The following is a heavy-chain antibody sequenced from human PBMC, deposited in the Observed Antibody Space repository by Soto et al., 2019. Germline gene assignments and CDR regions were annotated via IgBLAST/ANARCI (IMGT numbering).Heavy chain of an antibody. Sequence: QVQLQESGPRLVKPSETLSLTCSVSDSSMSPYYWTWFRQAPGKGLEWIGHLLYRGTATYNPALKGRVTISLDTSKKQVSLKLSSVIAADTAVYYCAREKDLILGGYAFGYWVPGTLVTVSS. J-gene: IGHJ3*01. CDR2: LLYRGTA. V-gene: IGHV4-59*01. CDR1: DSSMSPYY. D-gene: IGHD1-26*01. CDR3: AREKDLILGGYAFGY.